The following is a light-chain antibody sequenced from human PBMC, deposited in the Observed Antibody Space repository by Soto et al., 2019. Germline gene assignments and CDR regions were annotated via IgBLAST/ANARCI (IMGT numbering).Light chain of an antibody. Sequence: VLTQPPSVSGAPGQRVTISCTGSSSNIGAGYDVHWYQQLPGTAPKLLIQGNSNRPSGAPDRFSGSKSGTSASLAITGLQAEDEADYYCQSYDSSLSGWVFGGGTKVTVL. V-gene: IGLV1-40*01. J-gene: IGLJ3*02. CDR2: GNS. CDR1: SSNIGAGYD. CDR3: QSYDSSLSGWV.